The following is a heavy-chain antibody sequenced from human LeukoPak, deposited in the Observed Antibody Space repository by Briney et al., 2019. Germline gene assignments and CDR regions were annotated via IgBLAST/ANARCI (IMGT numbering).Heavy chain of an antibody. CDR2: ISGSGGST. Sequence: PGGSLRLSCAASGFTFSSYAMSWVRQAPGKGLEWVSAISGSGGSTYYADSVKGRFTISRDNSKNTLYLQMNSLRAEDTAVYYCARAYSYGPGNWFDPWGQGTLVTVSS. CDR3: ARAYSYGPGNWFDP. CDR1: GFTFSSYA. J-gene: IGHJ5*02. V-gene: IGHV3-23*01. D-gene: IGHD5-18*01.